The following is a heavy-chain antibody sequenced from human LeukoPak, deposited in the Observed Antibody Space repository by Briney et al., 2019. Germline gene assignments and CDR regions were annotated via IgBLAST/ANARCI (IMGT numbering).Heavy chain of an antibody. J-gene: IGHJ4*02. V-gene: IGHV4-59*01. D-gene: IGHD4-17*01. CDR1: GGSISSYY. CDR2: IYYSGST. CDR3: ARVGDYRYYFDY. Sequence: SETLSLTCTVSGGSISSYYWSWIRQPPGKGLEWIGYIYYSGSTNYKSSLKSRVTISVDTSKNQFSLKLSSVTAADTAVYYCARVGDYRYYFDYWGQGTLVTVSS.